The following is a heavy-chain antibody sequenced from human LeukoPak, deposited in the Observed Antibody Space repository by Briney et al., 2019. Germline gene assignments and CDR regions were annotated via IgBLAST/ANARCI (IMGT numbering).Heavy chain of an antibody. D-gene: IGHD6-13*01. V-gene: IGHV3-53*01. J-gene: IGHJ3*02. CDR3: ARGSTRRSPFDI. Sequence: PGWSLRLSCAASGLTVSSSYMSWVRQAPGKGPEWVSLIYSSGSTYYAVSVKGRFTISRDSSQNTLFLQMNSLRAEDTAVYYCARGSTRRSPFDIWGHGTMVTVSS. CDR1: GLTVSSSY. CDR2: IYSSGST.